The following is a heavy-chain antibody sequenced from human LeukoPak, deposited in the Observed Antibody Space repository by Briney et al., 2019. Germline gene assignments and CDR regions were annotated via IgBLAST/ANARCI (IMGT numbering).Heavy chain of an antibody. D-gene: IGHD6-13*01. CDR3: ARDYSRLYSSSWYGIGY. J-gene: IGHJ4*02. CDR2: INPNSGGT. V-gene: IGHV1-2*02. CDR1: GYTFTGYY. Sequence: GASVKVSCKASGYTFTGYYMHWVRQAPGQGLEWMGWINPNSGGTNYAQKFQGRVTMTRDMSTSTVYMELSSLRSEDTAVYYCARDYSRLYSSSWYGIGYWGQGTLVTVSS.